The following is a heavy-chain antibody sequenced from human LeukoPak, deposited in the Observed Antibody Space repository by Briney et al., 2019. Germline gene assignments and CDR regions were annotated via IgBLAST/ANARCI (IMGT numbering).Heavy chain of an antibody. CDR1: GASFSGYY. V-gene: IGHV4-34*01. D-gene: IGHD5-18*01. J-gene: IGHJ4*02. CDR3: AREDTAMVNDY. CDR2: INHRGIT. Sequence: AETLSLPVAVLGASFSGYYWSWIGRPPGKGRSGWGEINHRGITNYTPSLKSRVTISVDTSKSQFSLKLSSVTAADTAVYYCAREDTAMVNDYWGQGTLVTVSS.